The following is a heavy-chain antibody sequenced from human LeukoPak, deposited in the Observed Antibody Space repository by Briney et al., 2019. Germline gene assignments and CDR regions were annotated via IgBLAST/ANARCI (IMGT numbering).Heavy chain of an antibody. CDR2: MNHIDGGT. CDR1: GYTLTNYY. D-gene: IGHD3-10*01. J-gene: IGHJ4*02. Sequence: ASVKVSCKASGYTLTNYYMDWVRQAPGQGFEWMGQMNHIDGGTTYAQKFQGRVTMTRDTSTSTVYIEFSSLEPDDTAVYYCARFYYGSGNYRKFDYWGQGPLVTVSS. V-gene: IGHV1-46*01. CDR3: ARFYYGSGNYRKFDY.